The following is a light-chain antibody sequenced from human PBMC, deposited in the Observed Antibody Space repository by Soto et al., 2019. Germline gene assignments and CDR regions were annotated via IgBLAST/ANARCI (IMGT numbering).Light chain of an antibody. CDR2: GAS. CDR1: QSVSSSY. Sequence: EIVMTQSPVTLSVSPGERATLSCRASQSVSSSYLAWYQQKPGQAPRLLIYGASRRATGIPDRFSGSGSGTDFTLTISRLEPEDFAVYYCQQYGRSPPITFGQGTRLEIK. CDR3: QQYGRSPPIT. J-gene: IGKJ5*01. V-gene: IGKV3-20*01.